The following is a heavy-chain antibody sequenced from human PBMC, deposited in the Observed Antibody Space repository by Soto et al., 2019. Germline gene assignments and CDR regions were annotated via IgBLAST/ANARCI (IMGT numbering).Heavy chain of an antibody. CDR1: GYTFTSYY. Sequence: ASVKVSCKASGYTFTSYYMHWVRQAPGQGLEWMGIINPSGGSTSYAQKFQGRVTMTRDTSTSTVYMELSSLRSEDTAVYYCARDRREPITMVRGVITNWFDPWGQGTLVTISS. D-gene: IGHD3-10*01. CDR2: INPSGGST. CDR3: ARDRREPITMVRGVITNWFDP. V-gene: IGHV1-46*01. J-gene: IGHJ5*02.